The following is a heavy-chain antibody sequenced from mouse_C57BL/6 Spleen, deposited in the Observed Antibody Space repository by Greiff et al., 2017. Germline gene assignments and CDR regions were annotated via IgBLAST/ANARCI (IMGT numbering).Heavy chain of an antibody. CDR3: ARAGSYYGSSRYAMDY. CDR2: IYPRSGNT. D-gene: IGHD1-1*01. Sequence: QVQLQQSGAELARPGASVKLSCKASGYTFTSYGISWVKQRPGQGLEWIGEIYPRSGNTYYNEKFKGKATLTADKSSSTAYMELRSLTSEDSAVYLCARAGSYYGSSRYAMDYWGQGTSVTVSS. V-gene: IGHV1-81*01. J-gene: IGHJ4*01. CDR1: GYTFTSYG.